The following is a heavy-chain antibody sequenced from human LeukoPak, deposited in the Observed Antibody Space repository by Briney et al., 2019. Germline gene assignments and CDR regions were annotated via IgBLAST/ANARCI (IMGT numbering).Heavy chain of an antibody. J-gene: IGHJ4*02. Sequence: GGSLRLSCAASGFTFSSYAMHWVRQAPGKGLEWVAVSSYDGDNKYYADSVKGRFTISRDISKITLYLQMNSLRPEDTAVYYCAKDKGAYGSETGFDIWGQGILVTVSS. V-gene: IGHV3-30*04. CDR3: AKDKGAYGSETGFDI. D-gene: IGHD4-17*01. CDR1: GFTFSSYA. CDR2: SSYDGDNK.